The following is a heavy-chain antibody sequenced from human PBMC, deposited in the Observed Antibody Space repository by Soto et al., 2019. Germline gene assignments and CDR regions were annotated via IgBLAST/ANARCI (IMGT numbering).Heavy chain of an antibody. CDR2: INSNGAST. CDR1: GFTFSRYV. V-gene: IGHV3-23*01. D-gene: IGHD2-2*01. J-gene: IGHJ4*02. CDR3: ARVPALDYCSMTSCLYYFDD. Sequence: EVQLLESGGGLVQPGGSLRLSCVASGFTFSRYVMSWVRQAPGKGLEWVSTINSNGASTDYADSVKGRFTISRDNSRNSLDLQVNSLRAEDTAVYYCARVPALDYCSMTSCLYYFDDWGQGALFTVSA.